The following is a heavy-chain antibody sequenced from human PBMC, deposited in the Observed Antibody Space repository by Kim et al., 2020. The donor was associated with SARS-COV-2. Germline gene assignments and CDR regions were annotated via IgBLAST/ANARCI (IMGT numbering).Heavy chain of an antibody. V-gene: IGHV4-34*01. CDR3: ARVGGFLNYYGSGSYSGVDY. J-gene: IGHJ4*02. Sequence: RVTISVDTSKNQFSLKLSSVTAADTAVYYCARVGGFLNYYGSGSYSGVDYWGQGTLVTVSS. D-gene: IGHD3-10*01.